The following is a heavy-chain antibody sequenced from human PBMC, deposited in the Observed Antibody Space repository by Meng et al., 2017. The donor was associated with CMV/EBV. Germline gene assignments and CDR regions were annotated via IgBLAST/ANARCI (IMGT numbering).Heavy chain of an antibody. CDR3: TRVKVVPAAYYYGMDV. CDR2: IRSKAYGGTT. D-gene: IGHD2-2*01. J-gene: IGHJ6*02. V-gene: IGHV3-49*04. Sequence: GGSLRLSCTASGFTFGDYAMSWVRQAPGKGLEWVGFIRSKAYGGTTEYAASVKGRFTISRDDSKSIAYLQMNSLKTEDTAVYYCTRVKVVPAAYYYGMDVWGQGTTVTVSS. CDR1: GFTFGDYA.